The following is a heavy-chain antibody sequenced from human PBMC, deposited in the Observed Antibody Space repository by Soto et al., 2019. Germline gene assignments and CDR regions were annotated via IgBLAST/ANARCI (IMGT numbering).Heavy chain of an antibody. D-gene: IGHD4-17*01. CDR3: ARPADGDYDGLDY. Sequence: SETLSLTCTVSGGSISSYYWSWIRQPPGKGLEWIGYIYYSGSTNYNPSLKSRVTISVDTSKNQFSLKLSSVTAADTAVYYCARPADGDYDGLDYWGQGTLVTVS. CDR2: IYYSGST. CDR1: GGSISSYY. J-gene: IGHJ4*02. V-gene: IGHV4-59*08.